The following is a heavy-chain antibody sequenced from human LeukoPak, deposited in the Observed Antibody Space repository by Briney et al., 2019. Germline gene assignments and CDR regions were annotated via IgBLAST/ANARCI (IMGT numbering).Heavy chain of an antibody. CDR1: GYTFTSYG. D-gene: IGHD4-23*01. CDR3: ARGPNKSDGGNSGSAWFDP. Sequence: ASVKVSCKASGYTFTSYGINWVRQAPGQGLEWMGWISAYNGNTNYAQDFQGRITMTTDTSTSTADMELRSLRSDDTAVYYCARGPNKSDGGNSGSAWFDPWGQGTLVTVSS. CDR2: ISAYNGNT. J-gene: IGHJ5*02. V-gene: IGHV1-18*01.